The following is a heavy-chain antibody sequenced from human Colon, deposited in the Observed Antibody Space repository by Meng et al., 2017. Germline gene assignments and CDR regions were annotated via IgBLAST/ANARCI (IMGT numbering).Heavy chain of an antibody. CDR3: ARGLNEGGLAHNWFDP. Sequence: VPRHEPGPRPVNAAQNPSPHCTVSGGPPSSDPYYWNWIRQDPGKGLEWIGIINHSGSTYYNPSLKSRVTMSLDTSKQQFSLKLISVTAADTAVYFCARGLNEGGLAHNWFDPWGQGTLVTVSS. V-gene: IGHV4-31*03. CDR2: INHSGST. J-gene: IGHJ5*02. D-gene: IGHD1-1*01. CDR1: GGPPSSDPYY.